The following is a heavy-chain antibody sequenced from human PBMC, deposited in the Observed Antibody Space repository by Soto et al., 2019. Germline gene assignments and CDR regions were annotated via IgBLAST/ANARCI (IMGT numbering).Heavy chain of an antibody. CDR1: GFTFSNYA. Sequence: EVQLLESGGGLVQPGGSLRLSCAASGFTFSNYAVTWVRQAPGKGLEWVSTISGSGGSTYYADSVKGRFTISRDNSKNTLYLQMNSLRAEDTAVYYCAKDQGISWYEIDYLGQGTLVTVSS. V-gene: IGHV3-23*01. J-gene: IGHJ4*02. CDR3: AKDQGISWYEIDY. CDR2: ISGSGGST. D-gene: IGHD6-13*01.